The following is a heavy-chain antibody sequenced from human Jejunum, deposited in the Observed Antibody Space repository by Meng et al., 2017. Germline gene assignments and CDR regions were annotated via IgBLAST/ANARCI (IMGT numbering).Heavy chain of an antibody. D-gene: IGHD4-17*01. Sequence: GESLKISCVASGFTFRSYAMSWVRQAPGKGLEWVSAISATSGDTYYADSMKGRFSISRDNSKNTLYLQLSSLRGDDTAVYYCAKYGDPSGYFDYWGQGTLVTVSS. CDR1: GFTFRSYA. V-gene: IGHV3-23*01. J-gene: IGHJ4*02. CDR3: AKYGDPSGYFDY. CDR2: ISATSGDT.